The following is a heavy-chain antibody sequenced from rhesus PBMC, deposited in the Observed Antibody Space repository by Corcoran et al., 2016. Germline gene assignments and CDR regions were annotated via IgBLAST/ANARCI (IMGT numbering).Heavy chain of an antibody. V-gene: IGHV3S5*01. CDR2: INRGGGST. J-gene: IGHJ4*01. CDR3: AKAGGAAAVV. D-gene: IGHD6-25*01. CDR1: GFTFSSYG. Sequence: EVQLVETGGGLVQPGGSLKLSCAASGFTFSSYGMSWVSQAQGKGLEWVSAINRGGGSTYDADCVNVRFTISRENSKNTLSLQMNSLRAEDTAVYYCAKAGGAAAVVGGQGVLVTVSS.